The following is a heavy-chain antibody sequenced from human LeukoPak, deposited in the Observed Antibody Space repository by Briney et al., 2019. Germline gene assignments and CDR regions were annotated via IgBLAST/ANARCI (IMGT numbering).Heavy chain of an antibody. CDR2: ISGGSTTI. CDR3: ARVGSGEDGHGY. CDR1: GFTFSNYY. J-gene: IGHJ4*02. V-gene: IGHV3-48*01. Sequence: PGGSLRLSCAASGFTFSNYYMNWVRQAPGKGLGWVSYISGGSTTIYYADSVKGRFTISRDNAKNSLYLQMHSLRAEDTAVYYCARVGSGEDGHGYWGQGTLVTVSS. D-gene: IGHD5-24*01.